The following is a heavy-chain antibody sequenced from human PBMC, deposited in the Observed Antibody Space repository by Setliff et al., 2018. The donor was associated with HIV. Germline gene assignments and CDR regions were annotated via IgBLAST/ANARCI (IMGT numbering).Heavy chain of an antibody. V-gene: IGHV4-59*11. CDR2: IYYNGST. Sequence: SETLSLTCTVSGGSIRSHYWSWIRQSPGKGLEYIGYIYYNGSTNYNPSLQSRVTISVETSKNQFSLKLSSVTAAGTAVYYCARRFLEWFPPSYFYYYMDVWGKGTTVTVSS. CDR3: ARRFLEWFPPSYFYYYMDV. D-gene: IGHD3-3*01. CDR1: GGSIRSHY. J-gene: IGHJ6*03.